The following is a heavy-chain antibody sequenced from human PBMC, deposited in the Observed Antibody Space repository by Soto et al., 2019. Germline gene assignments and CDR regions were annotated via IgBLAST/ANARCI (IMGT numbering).Heavy chain of an antibody. CDR2: IIPIFGTA. D-gene: IGHD3-22*01. CDR1: GGTFSSYA. Sequence: GASVKVSCKASGGTFSSYAISWVRQAPGQGLEWMGGIIPIFGTANYAQKFQGRVTITADESTSTAYMELSSLRSEDTAVYYCASCPGSYDSSGYYYSPPDYWGQGTLVTVSS. CDR3: ASCPGSYDSSGYYYSPPDY. V-gene: IGHV1-69*13. J-gene: IGHJ4*02.